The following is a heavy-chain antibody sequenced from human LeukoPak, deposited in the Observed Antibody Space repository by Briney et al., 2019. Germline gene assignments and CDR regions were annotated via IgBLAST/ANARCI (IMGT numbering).Heavy chain of an antibody. CDR2: ISWDGGSP. V-gene: IGHV3-43D*03. CDR1: GFTFDDYA. J-gene: IGHJ3*02. CDR3: ATGSYYYDSSGYYYGYDAFNI. D-gene: IGHD3-22*01. Sequence: GGSLRLSCAASGFTFDDYAMHWVRHAPGKDLEWASLISWDGGSPYYADSVKGRFTISRDNSKNSLYLQMNSLRAEDTALYYCATGSYYYDSSGYYYGYDAFNIWGQGTMVTVSS.